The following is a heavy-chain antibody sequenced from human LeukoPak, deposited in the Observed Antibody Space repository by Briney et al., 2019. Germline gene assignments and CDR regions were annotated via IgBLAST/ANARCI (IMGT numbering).Heavy chain of an antibody. J-gene: IGHJ4*02. CDR3: ATYTGYDRIFDY. V-gene: IGHV3-21*01. CDR2: ISSSSSYI. Sequence: GGSLRLSCAASGFTFSSYSMNWVRQAPGKGLEWVSSISSSSSYIYYADSVKGRFTISRDNAKNSLYLQMNSLRAEDTAVYYCATYTGYDRIFDYWGQGTLVTVSS. CDR1: GFTFSSYS. D-gene: IGHD5-12*01.